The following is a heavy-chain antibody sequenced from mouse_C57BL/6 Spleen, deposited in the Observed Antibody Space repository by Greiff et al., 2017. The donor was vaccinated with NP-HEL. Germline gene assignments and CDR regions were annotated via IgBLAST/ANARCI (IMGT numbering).Heavy chain of an antibody. CDR1: GYTFTDYY. Sequence: EVQLQQSGPELVKPGASVKISCKASGYTFTDYYMNWVKQSHGKSLEWIGDINPNNGGTSYNQKFKGKATLTVDKSSSTAYMELRSLTSEDSAVYYCARSAYAKLRRYFDVWGTGTTVTVSS. CDR2: INPNNGGT. V-gene: IGHV1-26*01. J-gene: IGHJ1*03. D-gene: IGHD1-1*01. CDR3: ARSAYAKLRRYFDV.